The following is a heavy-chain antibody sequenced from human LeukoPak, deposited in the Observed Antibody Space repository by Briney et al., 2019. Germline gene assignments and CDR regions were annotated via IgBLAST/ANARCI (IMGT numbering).Heavy chain of an antibody. Sequence: ASVKVSCKASRYTFTSYDINWVRQAPGQGLEWMGWMNPNSGNTVYAQKFQGRVTINRNTSISTAYMELSSLRSEDTAVYYCARGISRGRRYCSSTSCCKQKVGGYYYYMDVWGKGTTVTVSS. V-gene: IGHV1-8*03. CDR1: RYTFTSYD. CDR3: ARGISRGRRYCSSTSCCKQKVGGYYYYMDV. CDR2: MNPNSGNT. D-gene: IGHD2-2*01. J-gene: IGHJ6*03.